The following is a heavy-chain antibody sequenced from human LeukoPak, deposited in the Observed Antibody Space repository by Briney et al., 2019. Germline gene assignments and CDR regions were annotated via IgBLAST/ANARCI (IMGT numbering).Heavy chain of an antibody. V-gene: IGHV7-4-1*02. D-gene: IGHD2-21*02. J-gene: IGHJ6*03. CDR2: GNNNTWNP. Sequence: SSVNVSYKPSGYTFTSYAMNWVRQAPGQGVEWVGWGNNNTWNPTYAQGFTGRIVFSLHTSVIPAYLQISSLKPEGTGVYYLSIGVGDSDYYYYMDVWGKGTTVTVSS. CDR1: GYTFTSYA. CDR3: SIGVGDSDYYYYMDV.